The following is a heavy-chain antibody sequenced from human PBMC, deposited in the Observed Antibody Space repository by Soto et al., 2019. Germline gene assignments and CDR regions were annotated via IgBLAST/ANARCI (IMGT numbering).Heavy chain of an antibody. CDR1: GGSFSGYY. CDR3: APVRNFDKLFSL. D-gene: IGHD3-9*01. Sequence: PSETLSLTCAVYGGSFSGYYWSWIRQPPGKGLEWIGEINHSGSTNYNPSLKSRVTMSLDTSKNQYFLKLNSVTAADTAVYYCAPVRNFDKLFSLWGQGTPVTVSS. CDR2: INHSGST. J-gene: IGHJ4*02. V-gene: IGHV4-34*01.